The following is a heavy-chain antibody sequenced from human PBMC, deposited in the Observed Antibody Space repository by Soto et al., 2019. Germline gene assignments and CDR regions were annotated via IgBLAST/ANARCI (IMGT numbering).Heavy chain of an antibody. CDR2: IYSGGST. CDR3: ARVYSGYGDYYYYYYMDV. V-gene: IGHV3-66*01. D-gene: IGHD5-12*01. J-gene: IGHJ6*03. Sequence: GGSLRLSCAASGFTVSSNYMSWVRQAPGKGLEWVSVIYSGGSTYYADSVKGRFSISRDNSKNTLYLQMNSLRAEDTAVYYCARVYSGYGDYYYYYYMDVWGKGTTVTVSS. CDR1: GFTVSSNY.